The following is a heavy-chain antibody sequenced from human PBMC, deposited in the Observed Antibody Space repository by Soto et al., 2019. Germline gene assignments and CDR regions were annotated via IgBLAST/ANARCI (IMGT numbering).Heavy chain of an antibody. CDR3: AKDPYKADTGPAFDY. V-gene: IGHV3-23*01. CDR1: GFTFSSYA. D-gene: IGHD6-19*01. CDR2: ISGSGGST. J-gene: IGHJ4*02. Sequence: GGSLRLSCAASGFTFSSYAMSWVRQAPGKGLEWVSAISGSGGSTYYADSVKGRFTISRDNSKNTLYLQMNSRRAEDAAVYYWAKDPYKADTGPAFDYWARGPL.